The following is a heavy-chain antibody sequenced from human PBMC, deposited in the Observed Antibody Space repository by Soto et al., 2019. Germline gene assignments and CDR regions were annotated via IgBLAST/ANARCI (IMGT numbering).Heavy chain of an antibody. Sequence: SLRLSCAASGFTFSIYWMHWVRQAPGQGLVAVSRINADGTATMYADSVKGRFTISRDNARNTLYLQMNGLRAEDTAVYYCTRGSPFDSWGQGTLVTVSS. D-gene: IGHD6-19*01. J-gene: IGHJ4*02. CDR1: GFTFSIYW. CDR2: INADGTAT. CDR3: TRGSPFDS. V-gene: IGHV3-74*03.